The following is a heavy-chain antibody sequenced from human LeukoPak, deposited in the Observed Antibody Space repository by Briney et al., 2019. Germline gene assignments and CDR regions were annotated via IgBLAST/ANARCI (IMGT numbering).Heavy chain of an antibody. CDR2: IYYSGST. V-gene: IGHV4-61*01. Sequence: SETLSLTCTVSGYSISSGYYWSWIRRPPGKGLEWIGYIYYSGSTNYNPSLKSRVTISVDTSKNQFSLKLSSVTAADTAVYYCARVEWAGTTDYDYWGQGTLVTVSS. J-gene: IGHJ4*02. CDR1: GYSISSGYY. D-gene: IGHD1-1*01. CDR3: ARVEWAGTTDYDY.